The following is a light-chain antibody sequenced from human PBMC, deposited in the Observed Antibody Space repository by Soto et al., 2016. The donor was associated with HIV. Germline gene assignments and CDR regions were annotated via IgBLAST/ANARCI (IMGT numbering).Light chain of an antibody. J-gene: IGKJ1*01. V-gene: IGKV1-5*03. CDR2: KTS. CDR1: QSISYY. Sequence: DVQVTQSPSSLSASVGDRVTFTCRASQSISYYLNWYQQKPGKAPNLLIFKTSTLEIGVPSRFSGSGSGTDFTLTLSSVQPDDVGTYYCQQYNTVPWTFGQGTKLEMK. CDR3: QQYNTVPWT.